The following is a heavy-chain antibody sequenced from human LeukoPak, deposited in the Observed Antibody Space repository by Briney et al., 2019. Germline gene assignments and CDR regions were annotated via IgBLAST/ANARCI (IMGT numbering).Heavy chain of an antibody. CDR3: AIDIKRGITKGGSDY. V-gene: IGHV1-18*01. J-gene: IGHJ4*02. CDR2: ISAYNGNT. Sequence: ASVKVSCKASGYTFTSYGISWVRQATGQGLEWMGWISAYNGNTNYAQKLQGRVTMTTDTSTSTAYMELRSLRSDDTAVYYGAIDIKRGITKGGSDYWGQGTLVTVSS. D-gene: IGHD3-10*01. CDR1: GYTFTSYG.